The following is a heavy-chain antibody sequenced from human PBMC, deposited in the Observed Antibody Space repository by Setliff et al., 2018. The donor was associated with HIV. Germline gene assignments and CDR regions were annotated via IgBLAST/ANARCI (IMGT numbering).Heavy chain of an antibody. CDR3: SSRRGSYAIDN. CDR1: GGTFSNYA. V-gene: IGHV1-69*05. D-gene: IGHD3-16*01. Sequence: ASVKVSCKASGGTFSNYAFTWVRQAPGQGLEWMGGIIPIFDTANYAQKFQGRVSITTDESTSTAYMELTSLKSEDTAVYCASSRRGSYAIDNWGQGTLVTVSS. CDR2: IIPIFDTA. J-gene: IGHJ4*02.